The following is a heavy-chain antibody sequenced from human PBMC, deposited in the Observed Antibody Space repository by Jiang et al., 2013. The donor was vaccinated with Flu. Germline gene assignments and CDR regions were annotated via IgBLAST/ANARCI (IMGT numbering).Heavy chain of an antibody. CDR3: ARGGSYDFWSGSSPFDY. D-gene: IGHD3-3*01. V-gene: IGHV1-69*04. J-gene: IGHJ4*02. Sequence: GAEVKKPGSSVKVSCKASGATFSRYAISWVRQAPGQGLEWMGRIIPILGIANYAQKFQGRVTITADKSTSTAYMELSSLRSEDTAVYYCARGGSYDFWSGSSPFDYWGQGTLVTVSS. CDR1: GATFSRYA. CDR2: IIPILGIA.